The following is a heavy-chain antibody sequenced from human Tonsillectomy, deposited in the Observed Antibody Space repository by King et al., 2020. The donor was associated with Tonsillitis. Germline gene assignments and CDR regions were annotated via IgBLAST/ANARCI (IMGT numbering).Heavy chain of an antibody. Sequence: VQLVESGGGVVQPGGSLRLSCAASGFTFIGYGMHWVRQAPGKGLEWVTFIRYDGSTKNYADSVKGRFTISRDNSKNTLYLQMNSLRVEDTAVYYCAKEMTGGSFEIGGQGTMVTVSS. CDR3: AKEMTGGSFEI. D-gene: IGHD3-9*01. J-gene: IGHJ3*02. CDR2: IRYDGSTK. CDR1: GFTFIGYG. V-gene: IGHV3-30*02.